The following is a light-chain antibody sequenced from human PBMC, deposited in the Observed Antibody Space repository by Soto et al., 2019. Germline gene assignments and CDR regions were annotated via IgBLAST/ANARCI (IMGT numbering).Light chain of an antibody. Sequence: EILMTQSPATLSVSPGERATLSCRASQSVRSDLAWYQQKPGQAPRLLIYDASTRATGIPARFSGSGSGTEFTLTISSLQSEDFAVYYCQQYHNWPLTFGGGTKVDIK. CDR2: DAS. CDR1: QSVRSD. CDR3: QQYHNWPLT. J-gene: IGKJ4*01. V-gene: IGKV3-15*01.